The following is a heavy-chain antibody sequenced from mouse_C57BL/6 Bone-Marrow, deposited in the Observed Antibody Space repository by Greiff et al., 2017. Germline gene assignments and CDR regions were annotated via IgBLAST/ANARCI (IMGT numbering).Heavy chain of an antibody. V-gene: IGHV1-7*01. D-gene: IGHD1-1*01. CDR3: ASSPSHYYGSSSWFAY. J-gene: IGHJ3*01. CDR2: INPSSGYT. Sequence: VQLQQSGAELAKPGASVKLSCKASGYTFTSYWMHWVKQRPGQGLEWIGYINPSSGYTKYNQKFKDKATLTADKSSSTAYMQLSSLTYEDSAVYYCASSPSHYYGSSSWFAYWGQGTLVTVSA. CDR1: GYTFTSYW.